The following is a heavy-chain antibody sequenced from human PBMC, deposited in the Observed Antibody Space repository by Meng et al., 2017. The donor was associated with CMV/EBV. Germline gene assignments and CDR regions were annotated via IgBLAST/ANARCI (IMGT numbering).Heavy chain of an antibody. J-gene: IGHJ5*02. CDR1: GFTVSSNY. CDR2: IYSGGST. CDR3: AREVGYSYGDNWFDP. D-gene: IGHD5-18*01. Sequence: GESLKISCAASGFTVSSNYMSWVRQAPGKGLEWVSVIYSGGSTYYADSVEGRFTISRDNSKNTLYLQMNSLRAEDTAVYYCAREVGYSYGDNWFDPWGQGTLVTVSS. V-gene: IGHV3-53*01.